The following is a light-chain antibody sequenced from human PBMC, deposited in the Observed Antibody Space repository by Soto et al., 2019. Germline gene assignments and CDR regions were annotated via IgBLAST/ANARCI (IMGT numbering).Light chain of an antibody. Sequence: EIVLTQSPATLPLSPGERATLSCRASQSVSSYLAWYQQKPGQAPRLLIYDASNRDTGIPARFSGSGSGTAFTLTISSLEPEDFAVYYCQQRSNWPLITFGQGTRLEIK. CDR1: QSVSSY. CDR2: DAS. CDR3: QQRSNWPLIT. J-gene: IGKJ5*01. V-gene: IGKV3-11*01.